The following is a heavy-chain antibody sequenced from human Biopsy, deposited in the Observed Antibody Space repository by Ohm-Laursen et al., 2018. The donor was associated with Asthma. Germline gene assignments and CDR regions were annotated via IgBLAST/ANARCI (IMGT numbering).Heavy chain of an antibody. D-gene: IGHD3-3*01. J-gene: IGHJ4*02. CDR1: GGSISGFY. Sequence: GTLSLTCTVSGGSISGFYWSWIRQPPGKGLEWTGYIYYTGTTNYNPSLKSRVSISVDTSKNQFSLKLTSVTAADTAVYYCARDFGGWYYFDNWGQGSLVTVSS. CDR2: IYYTGTT. V-gene: IGHV4-59*01. CDR3: ARDFGGWYYFDN.